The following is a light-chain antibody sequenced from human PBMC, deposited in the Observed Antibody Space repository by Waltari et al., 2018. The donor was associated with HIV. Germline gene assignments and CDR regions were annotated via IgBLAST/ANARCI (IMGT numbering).Light chain of an antibody. V-gene: IGLV2-14*03. J-gene: IGLJ3*02. CDR1: SSDVGGYNY. Sequence: QSALTQPASVSGSPGQSITISCTGTSSDVGGYNYVSWYQQHPGKAPKLMIFDVSNRPSGVSNRFSGPKSGNTASLTISGLQAEDEADYYCSSYTSINTWVFGTGTKLTVL. CDR2: DVS. CDR3: SSYTSINTWV.